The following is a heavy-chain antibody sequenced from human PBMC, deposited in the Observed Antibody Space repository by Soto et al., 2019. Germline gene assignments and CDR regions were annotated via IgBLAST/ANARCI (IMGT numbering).Heavy chain of an antibody. CDR2: ISAYNGNT. V-gene: IGHV1-18*01. CDR1: GYTFTSYG. Sequence: GASVKVSCKASGYTFTSYGISWVRQAPGQGLEWMGWISAYNGNTNYAQKLQGRVTMTTDTSTSTAYMELRSLRSDDTAVYYCARDDRTRGYCSGGSCYSSYDAFDIWGQGTMVTVS. D-gene: IGHD2-15*01. CDR3: ARDDRTRGYCSGGSCYSSYDAFDI. J-gene: IGHJ3*02.